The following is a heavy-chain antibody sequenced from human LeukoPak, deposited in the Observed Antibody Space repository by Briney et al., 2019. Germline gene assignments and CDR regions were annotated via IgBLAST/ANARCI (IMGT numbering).Heavy chain of an antibody. Sequence: ASVKVSCKASGYTFTSYDINWVRQATGQGLEGMGWMNPNSGNTGYAQKFQGRVTMTRNTSISTAYMELNSLRAEDTAVYYCAKDNELWFGELLYGWFDPWGQGTLVTVSS. J-gene: IGHJ5*02. D-gene: IGHD3-10*01. CDR3: AKDNELWFGELLYGWFDP. V-gene: IGHV1-8*01. CDR1: GYTFTSYD. CDR2: MNPNSGNT.